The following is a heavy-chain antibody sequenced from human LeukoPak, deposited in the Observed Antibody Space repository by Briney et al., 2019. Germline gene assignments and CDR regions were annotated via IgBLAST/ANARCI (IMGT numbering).Heavy chain of an antibody. Sequence: GESLKISCQASGYAFNDYWIVWVRQMPGRGLEWVGSIYPGDSDFRLSPSFEGRVTMSVDNSITTAFLQWRSLKASDTAMYYCARHTYDILTGYYSISGTWFDPWGQGTLVTVSS. CDR2: IYPGDSDF. CDR3: ARHTYDILTGYYSISGTWFDP. J-gene: IGHJ5*01. D-gene: IGHD3-9*01. CDR1: GYAFNDYW. V-gene: IGHV5-51*01.